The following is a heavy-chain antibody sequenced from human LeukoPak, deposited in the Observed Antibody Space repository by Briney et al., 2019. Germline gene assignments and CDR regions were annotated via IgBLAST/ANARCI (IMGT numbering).Heavy chain of an antibody. D-gene: IGHD5-24*01. CDR2: ISYDGSNK. J-gene: IGHJ4*02. CDR1: GFTFSSYG. V-gene: IGHV3-30*19. CDR3: AGVEMATIILDY. Sequence: GRSLRLSCAASGFTFSSYGMHWVRQAPGKGLEGVAVISYDGSNKYYADSVKGRFTISRDNSKNTLYLQMNSLRAEDTAVYYCAGVEMATIILDYWGQGTLVTVSS.